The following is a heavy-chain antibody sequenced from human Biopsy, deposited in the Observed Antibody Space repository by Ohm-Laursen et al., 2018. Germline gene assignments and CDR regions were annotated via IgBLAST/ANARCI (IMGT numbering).Heavy chain of an antibody. CDR1: GFSVSSYD. Sequence: LRLSCAAAGFSVSSYDMNWVRQAPGKGLGWISYISETSSHIYDADSVRGRFTVARDIAKNSLYLQLNSLRVEDTAVYYCARDSSRRAREGGMDGWGQGTTVTVSS. V-gene: IGHV3-21*01. D-gene: IGHD6-6*01. CDR2: ISETSSHI. J-gene: IGHJ6*02. CDR3: ARDSSRRAREGGMDG.